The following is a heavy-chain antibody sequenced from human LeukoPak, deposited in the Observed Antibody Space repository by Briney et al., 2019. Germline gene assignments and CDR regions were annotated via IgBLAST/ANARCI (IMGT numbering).Heavy chain of an antibody. J-gene: IGHJ6*03. Sequence: SETLSLTCAVYGGSFSGYYWSWIRQPPGKGLERIGSIYYSGSTYYNPSLKSRVTISVDTSKNQFSLKLSSVTAADTAVYYCARVMVRGVITYYYYYMDVWGKGTTVTVSS. D-gene: IGHD3-10*01. CDR2: IYYSGST. CDR1: GGSFSGYY. CDR3: ARVMVRGVITYYYYYMDV. V-gene: IGHV4-34*01.